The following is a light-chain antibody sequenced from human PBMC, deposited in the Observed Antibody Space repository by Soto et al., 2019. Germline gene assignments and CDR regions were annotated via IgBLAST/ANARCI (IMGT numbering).Light chain of an antibody. CDR1: TGAVTSGYY. CDR2: STS. J-gene: IGLJ2*01. Sequence: QTVVTQEPSLTVSPGGTVTLTCDSRTGAVTSGYYPSWFQQKPGQAPKPLIYSTSKQHSWTPARFSGSLLGGKAALTLSGVQPEDVAEYYCLLYYGGAVVFGGGTQLTVL. V-gene: IGLV7-43*01. CDR3: LLYYGGAVV.